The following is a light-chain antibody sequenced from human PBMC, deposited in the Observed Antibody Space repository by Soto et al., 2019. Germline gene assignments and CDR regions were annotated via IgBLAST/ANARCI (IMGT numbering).Light chain of an antibody. Sequence: DIVMTQSPLSLPVTPGEPASISCRSSQSLLHSNGYNYLGWYLQKPGQSPQLLIYLGSNRASGVPDRFSGSGSGTDFTLKISRVEAEDVGVYYCMHALQTLYTFGQGTKLEIK. CDR2: LGS. J-gene: IGKJ2*01. CDR1: QSLLHSNGYNY. CDR3: MHALQTLYT. V-gene: IGKV2-28*01.